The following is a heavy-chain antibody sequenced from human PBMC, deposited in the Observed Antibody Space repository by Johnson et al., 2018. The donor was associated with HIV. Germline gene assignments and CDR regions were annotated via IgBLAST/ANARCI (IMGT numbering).Heavy chain of an antibody. J-gene: IGHJ3*02. CDR1: GFNFDDYG. CDR2: FNWNGGKP. V-gene: IGHV3-20*04. D-gene: IGHD2-21*01. Sequence: EVQLVESGGSVVRPGGSLRLSCAASGFNFDDYGRSWVRQAPGKGLEWVSGFNWNGGKPGYAESVKGRFTFSRDTAKNSLYLQMTGLRAEDTALDYCARVGEYCGDDCYSGAVRDDAFDIWGQGTMVTVSS. CDR3: ARVGEYCGDDCYSGAVRDDAFDI.